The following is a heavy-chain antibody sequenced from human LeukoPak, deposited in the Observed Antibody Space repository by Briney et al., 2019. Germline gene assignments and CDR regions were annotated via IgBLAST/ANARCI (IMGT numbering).Heavy chain of an antibody. CDR2: ISGRGGST. V-gene: IGHV3-23*01. D-gene: IGHD6-19*01. CDR1: GFTFSSYA. J-gene: IGHJ4*02. CDR3: AKSVAGTGDPVDY. Sequence: GGSLRLSCAASGFTFSSYAMNWARPAPGKGLEWVSNISGRGGSTYYADSVKGRFTISRDHSKNTLYLQMNSLRAEDTAVYYCAKSVAGTGDPVDYWGQGTLVIVSA.